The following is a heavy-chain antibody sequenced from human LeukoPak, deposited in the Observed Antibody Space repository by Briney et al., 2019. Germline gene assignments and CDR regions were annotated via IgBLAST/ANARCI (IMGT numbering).Heavy chain of an antibody. CDR3: AKVLGPRGTGAFDI. D-gene: IGHD1-1*01. V-gene: IGHV1-69*13. Sequence: GASVKVSCKASGGTFSSYAISWVRQAPGQGLEWMGGIIPLFGTPDYAQKFQGRVTITADESTSTAYMEVSSLRSEDTAVYYCAKVLGPRGTGAFDIWGQGTMVTVSS. CDR2: IIPLFGTP. CDR1: GGTFSSYA. J-gene: IGHJ3*02.